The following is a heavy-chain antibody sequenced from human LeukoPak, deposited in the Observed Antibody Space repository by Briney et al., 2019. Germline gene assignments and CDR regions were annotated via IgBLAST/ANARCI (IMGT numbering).Heavy chain of an antibody. CDR3: ARNRVPGGS. J-gene: IGHJ5*02. V-gene: IGHV4-59*01. Sequence: PSETLSLTCTVFGGSMSGYYWSWIRQPPGKGLEGIVCIYNSGKTNYNPSLKRRVTISIDTAKNQFSLRLSSVTAADTALYYCARNRVPGGSWGQGTLVTVSS. CDR1: GGSMSGYY. CDR2: IYNSGKT. D-gene: IGHD2-2*01.